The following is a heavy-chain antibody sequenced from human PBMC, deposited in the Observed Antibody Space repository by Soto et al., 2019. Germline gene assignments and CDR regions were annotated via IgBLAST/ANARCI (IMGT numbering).Heavy chain of an antibody. CDR2: IYYSGST. Sequence: PSETLSLTCTVSGGSISSGGYYWSWIRQHPGKGLEWIGYIYYSGSTYYNPSLKNRVTMSVDKSKNQFSLRLSSVTAADTAVYYCARGSSSSYSQYYGMDVWGQGTSVTVSS. J-gene: IGHJ6*02. CDR3: ARGSSSSYSQYYGMDV. CDR1: GGSISSGGYY. V-gene: IGHV4-31*03. D-gene: IGHD6-6*01.